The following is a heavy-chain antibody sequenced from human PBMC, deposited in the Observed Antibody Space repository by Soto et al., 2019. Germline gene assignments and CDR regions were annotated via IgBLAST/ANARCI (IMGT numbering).Heavy chain of an antibody. J-gene: IGHJ4*02. Sequence: QVQLVESGGGVVQPGRSLRLSCAASGFTFSSYAMHWVRQAPGKGLEWVAVISYDGSNKYYADSVKGRFTISRDNSKNTLYLQMNSLRDEDTAVYYCARAPASGDYAIDYWGQGTLVTVSS. CDR2: ISYDGSNK. CDR3: ARAPASGDYAIDY. V-gene: IGHV3-30-3*01. CDR1: GFTFSSYA. D-gene: IGHD4-17*01.